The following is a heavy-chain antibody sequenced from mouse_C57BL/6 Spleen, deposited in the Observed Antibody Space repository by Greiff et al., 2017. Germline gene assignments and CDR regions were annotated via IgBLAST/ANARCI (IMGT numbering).Heavy chain of an antibody. V-gene: IGHV1-52*01. CDR3: ARLYYGGSYWFAY. CDR1: GYTFTSYW. Sequence: QVQLQQPGAELVRPGSSVKLSCKASGYTFTSYWMHWVKQRPIQGLEWIGNIDPSDSETHYNQKFKDKATLTVDKSSSTAYMQLSSLTSEDSAVYCCARLYYGGSYWFAYWGKGTLVTVSA. J-gene: IGHJ3*01. CDR2: IDPSDSET. D-gene: IGHD1-1*01.